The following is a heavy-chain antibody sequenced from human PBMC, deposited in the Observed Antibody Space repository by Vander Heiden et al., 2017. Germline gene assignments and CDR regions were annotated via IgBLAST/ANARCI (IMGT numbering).Heavy chain of an antibody. Sequence: QVQLVQSGAEVKKPGASVQVSCKASGYTFTDYEINWVRQAAGQGLEWVGWMDPKTGKTSYAQKFQGRVAMTRNTSITTASMELSSLRSEDTAVYYCARYCSSASCYKFDYWGQGTLVTVSS. CDR3: ARYCSSASCYKFDY. D-gene: IGHD2-2*01. CDR1: GYTFTDYE. V-gene: IGHV1-8*01. J-gene: IGHJ4*02. CDR2: MDPKTGKT.